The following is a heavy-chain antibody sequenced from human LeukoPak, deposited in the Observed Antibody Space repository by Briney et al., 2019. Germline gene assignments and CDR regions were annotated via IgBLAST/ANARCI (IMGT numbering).Heavy chain of an antibody. D-gene: IGHD3-10*01. Sequence: GGPLRLSCTASGFTFGDYAMSWVRQAPGKGLEWVGFIRSKAYGGTTEYAASVKGRFTISRDDSKSIAYLQMNSLKTEDTAVYYCTRDLPGGSGFFDYWGQGTLVTVSS. CDR2: IRSKAYGGTT. CDR3: TRDLPGGSGFFDY. J-gene: IGHJ4*02. V-gene: IGHV3-49*04. CDR1: GFTFGDYA.